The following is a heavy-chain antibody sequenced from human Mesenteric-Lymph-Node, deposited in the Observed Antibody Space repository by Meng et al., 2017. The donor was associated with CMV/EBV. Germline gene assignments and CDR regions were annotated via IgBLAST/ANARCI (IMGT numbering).Heavy chain of an antibody. CDR3: ARHWVVTPDY. CDR1: GGSISSSNYY. Sequence: SETLSLTCTVSGGSISSSNYYWGWIRQPPGKGLEWIGSMYYSGSSYYNPSLKSRVTISVDTSKNQFSLKLSSVTAADTAVYYCARHWVVTPDYWGQGTLVTVSS. V-gene: IGHV4-39*01. CDR2: MYYSGSS. D-gene: IGHD4-23*01. J-gene: IGHJ4*02.